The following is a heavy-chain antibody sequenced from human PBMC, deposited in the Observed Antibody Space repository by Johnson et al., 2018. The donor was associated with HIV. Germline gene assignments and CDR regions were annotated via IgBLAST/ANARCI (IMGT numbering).Heavy chain of an antibody. CDR1: GFTFSSYD. Sequence: VQLVESGGGLVQPGGSLRLSCAASGFTFSSYDMHWVRQATGKGLEWVSAIGTAGDTYYPGSVKGRFTISRDNSKNTLFLQMNSLRPEDTSVYYCASTGSGSDDAFDIWGQGTMVTVSS. V-gene: IGHV3-13*01. CDR2: IGTAGDT. CDR3: ASTGSGSDDAFDI. J-gene: IGHJ3*02. D-gene: IGHD3-10*01.